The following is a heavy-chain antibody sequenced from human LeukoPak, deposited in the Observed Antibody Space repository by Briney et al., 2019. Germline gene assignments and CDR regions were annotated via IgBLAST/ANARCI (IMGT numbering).Heavy chain of an antibody. J-gene: IGHJ4*02. D-gene: IGHD6-6*01. Sequence: SGTLSLTCAVSGGSGGSISSSNYWSWVRQPPGKGLEWIGYIYYSGSTNYNPSLKSRVTISVDTSKNQFSLKLSSVTAADTAVYYCARHPVRIAARRFFDYWGQGTLVTVSS. CDR3: ARHPVRIAARRFFDY. V-gene: IGHV4-4*02. CDR1: GGSGGSISSSNY. CDR2: IYYSGST.